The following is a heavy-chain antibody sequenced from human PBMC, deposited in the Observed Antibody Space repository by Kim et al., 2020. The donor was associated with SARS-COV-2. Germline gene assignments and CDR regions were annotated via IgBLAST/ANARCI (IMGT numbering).Heavy chain of an antibody. D-gene: IGHD4-17*01. J-gene: IGHJ5*02. Sequence: AKTVKGRITTSRDNARNTLDLEMNSLRAEDTAVYYCARSITVTTQNWFDPWGQGTLVTVSS. CDR3: ARSITVTTQNWFDP. V-gene: IGHV3-74*01.